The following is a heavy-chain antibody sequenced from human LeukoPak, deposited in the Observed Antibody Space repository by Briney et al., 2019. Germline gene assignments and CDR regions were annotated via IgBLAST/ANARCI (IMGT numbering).Heavy chain of an antibody. J-gene: IGHJ6*02. D-gene: IGHD7-27*01. CDR1: GYTLTELS. CDR3: ATVLSGPPYYYYGMDV. V-gene: IGHV1-24*01. CDR2: FDPEDGET. Sequence: ASVKVSCKVSGYTLTELSMHWVRQAPGKGLEWMGGFDPEDGETIYAQKFQGRVTMTEDTSTDTAYMELSSLRSEDTAVYYCATVLSGPPYYYYGMDVWGQGTTVTVPS.